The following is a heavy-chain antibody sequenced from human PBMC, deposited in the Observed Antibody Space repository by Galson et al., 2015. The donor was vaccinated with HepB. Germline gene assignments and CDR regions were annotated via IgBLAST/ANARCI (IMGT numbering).Heavy chain of an antibody. CDR3: AKDISPRYFDWPDYHYYGMDV. CDR2: ININSGGT. D-gene: IGHD3-9*01. V-gene: IGHV1-2*04. CDR1: GYTFTGYF. J-gene: IGHJ6*02. Sequence: SVKVSCKASGYTFTGYFIHWVRQAPGQGLEWMGWININSGGTKYAQKFQGWVNMTRDTSIRTSYMELRGLTSDDTAVYYCAKDISPRYFDWPDYHYYGMDVWGQGTTVTVSS.